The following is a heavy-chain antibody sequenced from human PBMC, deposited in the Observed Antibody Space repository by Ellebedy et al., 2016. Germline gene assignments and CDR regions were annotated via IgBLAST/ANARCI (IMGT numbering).Heavy chain of an antibody. CDR1: SGSISTGGYY. CDR3: ARGVRGVIVRYDN. D-gene: IGHD3-10*01. J-gene: IGHJ4*02. V-gene: IGHV4-31*03. CDR2: IHYSGGT. Sequence: SETLSLNXMVSSGSISTGGYYWSWVRQHPGKGLEWIGHIHYSGGTYYNPSLKSRLNISVDTSKNLFSLKLGSVTAADTAVYFCARGVRGVIVRYDNWGQGILVSVSS.